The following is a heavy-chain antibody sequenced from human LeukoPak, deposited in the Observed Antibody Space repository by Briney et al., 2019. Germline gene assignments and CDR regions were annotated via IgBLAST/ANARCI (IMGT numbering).Heavy chain of an antibody. CDR3: ARGGGVNRDGYNQFDY. CDR2: IYYDGSS. V-gene: IGHV4-59*01. Sequence: SETLSLTCTVSGGSPSSYYWSWVRQPPGKGLEWIGNIYYDGSSKSNPSLKSRVSISVDTSKNQFFLELTSVTAADTAVYYCARGGGVNRDGYNQFDYWGQGTLVTVSS. J-gene: IGHJ4*02. CDR1: GGSPSSYY. D-gene: IGHD5-24*01.